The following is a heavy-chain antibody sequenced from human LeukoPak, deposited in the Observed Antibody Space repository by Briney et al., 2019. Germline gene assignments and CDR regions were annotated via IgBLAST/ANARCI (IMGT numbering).Heavy chain of an antibody. CDR1: GGTFSIYA. V-gene: IGHV1-69*04. Sequence: SVKVSCKASGGTFSIYAISWVGQAPGQGLEWMGRIIPILGIANYAQKFQGRVTITADKSTSTAYMELSSLRSEDTAVYYCARMEVTRTQYGMDVWGQGTTVTVSS. CDR3: ARMEVTRTQYGMDV. J-gene: IGHJ6*02. D-gene: IGHD3-10*01. CDR2: IIPILGIA.